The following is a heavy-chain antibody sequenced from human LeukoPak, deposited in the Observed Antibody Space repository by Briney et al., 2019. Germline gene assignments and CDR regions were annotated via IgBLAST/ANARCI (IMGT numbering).Heavy chain of an antibody. CDR1: GYSISSGYY. CDR2: IYHSGST. J-gene: IGHJ5*02. V-gene: IGHV4-38-2*02. CDR3: ARGGAKWLRLGWFDP. Sequence: SETLSLTCTVSGYSISSGYYWGWIRQPPGKGLGWIGSIYHSGSTYYNPSLKSRVTISVDTSKNQFSLKLSSVTAADTAVYYCARGGAKWLRLGWFDPWGQGTLVTVSS. D-gene: IGHD5-12*01.